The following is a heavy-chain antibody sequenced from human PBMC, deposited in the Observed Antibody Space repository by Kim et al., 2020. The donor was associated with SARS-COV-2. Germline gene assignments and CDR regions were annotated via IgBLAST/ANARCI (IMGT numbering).Heavy chain of an antibody. J-gene: IGHJ3*02. CDR3: ARHTRSSGYHLLDAFDI. CDR2: IYPGDSDT. D-gene: IGHD2-2*01. CDR1: GYW. V-gene: IGHV5-51*01. Sequence: GYWIGWVRQMPGKGLEWMGIIYPGDSDTRYSPSFQGQVTISADKSISTAYLQWSSLKASDTAMYYCARHTRSSGYHLLDAFDIWGQGTMV.